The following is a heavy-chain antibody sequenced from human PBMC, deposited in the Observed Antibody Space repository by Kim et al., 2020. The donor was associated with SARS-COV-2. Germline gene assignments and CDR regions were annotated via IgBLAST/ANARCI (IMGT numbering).Heavy chain of an antibody. D-gene: IGHD6-13*01. CDR2: IYYSGST. V-gene: IGHV4-39*01. CDR1: GGSISSSSYY. Sequence: SETLSLTCTVSGGSISSSSYYWGWIRQPPGKGLEWIGSIYYSGSTYYNPSLKSRVTISVDTSKNQFSLKLSSVTAADTAVYYCATQLGAAAGRFIVYWGQGTLVTVSS. CDR3: ATQLGAAAGRFIVY. J-gene: IGHJ4*02.